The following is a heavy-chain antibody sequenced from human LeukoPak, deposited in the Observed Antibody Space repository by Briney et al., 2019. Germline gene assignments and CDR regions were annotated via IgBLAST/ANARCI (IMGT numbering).Heavy chain of an antibody. D-gene: IGHD2-2*01. J-gene: IGHJ4*02. CDR2: INTDGTST. CDR1: GFTFSSYW. CDR3: ARGKGIVVVPAAPLFDS. V-gene: IGHV3-74*01. Sequence: GGSLRLSCAASGFTFSSYWMHWVRQAPGKGLVWVSRINTDGTSTNYADSVKGRFTISRDNAKNTLYLQMNSLRAEDTAVYYCARGKGIVVVPAAPLFDSWGQGTLVTVSS.